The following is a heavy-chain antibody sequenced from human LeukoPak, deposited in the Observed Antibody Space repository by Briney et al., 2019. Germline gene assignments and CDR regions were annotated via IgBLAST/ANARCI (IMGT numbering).Heavy chain of an antibody. CDR2: IYTSGST. CDR1: GGSISSYY. V-gene: IGHV4-4*07. CDR3: ARVKGWDLAQRKGYDAFDI. J-gene: IGHJ3*02. D-gene: IGHD1-26*01. Sequence: PSETLSLTCTVSGGSISSYYWSWIRQPAGKGLEWIGRIYTSGSTNYNPSLKGRVTMSVDTSKNQFSLKLSSVTAADTAVYCCARVKGWDLAQRKGYDAFDIWGQGTMVTVSS.